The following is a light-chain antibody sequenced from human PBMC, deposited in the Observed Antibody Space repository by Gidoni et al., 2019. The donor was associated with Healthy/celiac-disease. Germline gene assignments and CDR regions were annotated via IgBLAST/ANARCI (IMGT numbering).Light chain of an antibody. Sequence: EIVLTQSPATLSLSPGERATLSCRASQSVSSYLAWYQQKPGQAPRLLIYANRATGIPARFSGSGSGTDFTLTISSLEPEDFAVYYCQQRSNWPNTFGQGTKLEIK. CDR3: QQRSNWPNT. V-gene: IGKV3-11*01. CDR1: QSVSSY. J-gene: IGKJ2*01. CDR2: A.